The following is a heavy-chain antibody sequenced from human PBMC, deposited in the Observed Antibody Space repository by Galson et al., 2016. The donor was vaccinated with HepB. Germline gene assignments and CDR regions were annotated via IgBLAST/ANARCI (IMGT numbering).Heavy chain of an antibody. Sequence: SLRLSCAASGFTFSNSWMAWVRQAPGEGLEWVANIKYDGSEKHYVDSVKGRFTISRDNAQNSVFLQMSGLRAEDTAVYYCARDHSYRLDYWGQGTLVTVSS. V-gene: IGHV3-7*01. CDR2: IKYDGSEK. CDR3: ARDHSYRLDY. CDR1: GFTFSNSW. D-gene: IGHD3-16*02. J-gene: IGHJ4*02.